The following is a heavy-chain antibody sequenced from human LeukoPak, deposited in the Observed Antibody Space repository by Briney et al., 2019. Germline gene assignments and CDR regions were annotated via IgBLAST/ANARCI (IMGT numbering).Heavy chain of an antibody. D-gene: IGHD6-13*01. CDR3: ARPGIAAGVNPIDY. V-gene: IGHV4-39*01. J-gene: IGHJ4*02. Sequence: SETLSLTCTVSGGSISSSSCYWGWIRQPPGKGLEWIGSIYYSGSTYYNPSLKSRVTISVDTSKNQFSLKLSSVTAADTAVYYCARPGIAAGVNPIDYWGQGTLVTVSS. CDR1: GGSISSSSCY. CDR2: IYYSGST.